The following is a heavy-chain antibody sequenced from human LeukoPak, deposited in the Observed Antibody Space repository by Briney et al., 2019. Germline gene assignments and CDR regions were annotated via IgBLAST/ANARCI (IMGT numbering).Heavy chain of an antibody. J-gene: IGHJ5*02. Sequence: PGGSLRLSCAASGFTFSSYWMSWVRQGPGKGLEWVANIKQGGSEKYYVDSVKGRFTISRDNAKNSLYLQMNSLRAEDTAVYYCARDGYYDFWSGYYMGWFDPWGQGTLVTVSS. D-gene: IGHD3-3*01. CDR1: GFTFSSYW. CDR3: ARDGYYDFWSGYYMGWFDP. CDR2: IKQGGSEK. V-gene: IGHV3-7*01.